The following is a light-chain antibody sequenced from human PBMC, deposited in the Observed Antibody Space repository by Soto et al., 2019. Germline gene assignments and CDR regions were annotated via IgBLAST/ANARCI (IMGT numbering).Light chain of an antibody. Sequence: EIVLTQSPATLSLSPWERATLSCRSSQSVSSYLAWYQQKPGQAPRLLIYDASNRATGIPARFSGSGSGTDFTLTISSLEPEDFAVYYCQQRSNWHLTFGGGTKVDIK. V-gene: IGKV3-11*01. J-gene: IGKJ4*01. CDR1: QSVSSY. CDR2: DAS. CDR3: QQRSNWHLT.